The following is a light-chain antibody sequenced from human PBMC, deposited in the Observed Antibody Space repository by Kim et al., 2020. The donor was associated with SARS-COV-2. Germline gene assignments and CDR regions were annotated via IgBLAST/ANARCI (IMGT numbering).Light chain of an antibody. CDR3: QAWGAGFRV. Sequence: SVKFTCTLSSGYSSYSIAWHQQQSQKGPRFLMNLHSDGTHDKGDGIPDRFSGSSSGAERYLTISSLQSEDEADYYCQAWGAGFRVFGGGTQLTVL. CDR2: LHSDGTH. CDR1: SGYSSYS. V-gene: IGLV4-69*01. J-gene: IGLJ3*02.